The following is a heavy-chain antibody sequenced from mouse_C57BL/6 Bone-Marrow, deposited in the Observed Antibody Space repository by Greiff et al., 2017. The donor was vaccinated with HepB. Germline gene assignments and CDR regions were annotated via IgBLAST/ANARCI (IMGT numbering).Heavy chain of an antibody. CDR2: ISDGGSYT. CDR1: GFTFSSYA. V-gene: IGHV5-4*01. Sequence: EVQLQESGGGLVKPGGSLKLSCAASGFTFSSYAMSWVRQTPEKRLEWVATISDGGSYTYYPDNVKGRFTISRDNAKNNLYLQMSHLKSEDTAMYYCAREGKKTGSAWFAYWGQGTLVTVSA. J-gene: IGHJ3*01. CDR3: AREGKKTGSAWFAY. D-gene: IGHD4-1*01.